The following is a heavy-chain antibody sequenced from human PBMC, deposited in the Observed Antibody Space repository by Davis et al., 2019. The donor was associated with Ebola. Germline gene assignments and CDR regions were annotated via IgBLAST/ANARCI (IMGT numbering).Heavy chain of an antibody. CDR1: GYTFTNYY. J-gene: IGHJ5*02. CDR2: ISAYNGNT. V-gene: IGHV1-18*04. CDR3: ARSITMVRGVSWFDP. Sequence: ASVKVSCKASGYTFTNYYIHWVRQAPGQGLEWMGWISAYNGNTNYAQKLQGRVTMTTDTSTSTAYMELRSLRSDDTAVYYCARSITMVRGVSWFDPWGQGTLVTVSS. D-gene: IGHD3-10*01.